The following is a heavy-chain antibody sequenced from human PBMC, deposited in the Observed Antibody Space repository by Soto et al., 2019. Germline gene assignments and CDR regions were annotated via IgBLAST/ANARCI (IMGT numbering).Heavy chain of an antibody. D-gene: IGHD2-21*02. CDR3: ARDHLILPAHDFFYGSVV. V-gene: IGHV3-7*03. CDR2: IPQEGVDG. J-gene: IGHJ6*02. CDR1: GFTFSMYS. Sequence: GGSLRLSCEVSGFTFSMYSMSWVRQSPGKGLEWVAKIPQEGVDGHYADSVKGRFTISRDNGKNSLYLQLNNLRAEDTAVYYCARDHLILPAHDFFYGSVVWGRGATVTVSS.